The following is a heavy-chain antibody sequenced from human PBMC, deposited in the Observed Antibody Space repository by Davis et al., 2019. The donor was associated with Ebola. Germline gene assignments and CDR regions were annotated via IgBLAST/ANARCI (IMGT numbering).Heavy chain of an antibody. J-gene: IGHJ5*02. CDR1: YFSFSSYG. CDR3: AKDLWIRGFVRDPEARFDP. Sequence: SLKISCVASYFSFSSYGFHWLRHAPGQGLVWVSFIRYNGSNIGYAHSVKGRLTISRDNSKNTVHLQMDSLKVEDTAVYYCAKDLWIRGFVRDPEARFDPWGQGTLVAVSS. V-gene: IGHV3-30*02. CDR2: IRYNGSNI. D-gene: IGHD3-10*01.